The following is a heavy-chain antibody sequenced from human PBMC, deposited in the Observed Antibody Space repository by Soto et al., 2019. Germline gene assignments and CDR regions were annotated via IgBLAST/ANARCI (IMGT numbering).Heavy chain of an antibody. V-gene: IGHV3-9*01. D-gene: IGHD2-15*01. J-gene: IGHJ4*02. CDR1: GFTFDNCG. CDR2: ISWDSSTI. CDR3: VQGRYPTMATPLDH. Sequence: EVQLVESGGGLVQPGRSLRLSCAASGFTFDNCGMHWVRQAPGKGLEWVAGISWDSSTIGYADSVKGRFIISRDDAKRSLYLQMESLRGEDAALYYCVQGRYPTMATPLDHWGQGTQVIVSS.